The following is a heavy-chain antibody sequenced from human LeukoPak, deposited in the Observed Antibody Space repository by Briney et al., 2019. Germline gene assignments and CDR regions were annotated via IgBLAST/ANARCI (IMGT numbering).Heavy chain of an antibody. CDR1: GFTFSSYD. J-gene: IGHJ4*02. CDR3: ARGASSGEYFDY. D-gene: IGHD3-10*01. Sequence: GGSLRLSCAASGFTFSSYDMHWVRQAAGKGLEWVSAIGTAGDTYYPSSVKGRFTISRENAKNSLYLQMNSLRAGDTAVYYCARGASSGEYFDYWGQGTLVTVSS. CDR2: IGTAGDT. V-gene: IGHV3-13*01.